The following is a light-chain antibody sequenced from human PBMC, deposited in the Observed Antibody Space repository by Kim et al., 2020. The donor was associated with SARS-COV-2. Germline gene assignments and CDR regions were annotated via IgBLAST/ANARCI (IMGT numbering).Light chain of an antibody. V-gene: IGLV3-21*04. CDR2: YDS. CDR3: QVWDSSSDWV. CDR1: NIGSKS. J-gene: IGLJ3*02. Sequence: VAPGKTAGITWGGNNIGSKSVHWYQQKPGQAPVLVIYYDSDRPSGIPERFSGSNSGNTATLTISRVEAGDEADYYCQVWDSSSDWVFGGGTQLTVL.